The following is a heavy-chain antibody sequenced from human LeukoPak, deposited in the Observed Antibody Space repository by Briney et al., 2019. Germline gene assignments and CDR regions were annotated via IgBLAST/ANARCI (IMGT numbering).Heavy chain of an antibody. Sequence: GGSLRLSCAGSGFTFSTYWLSWVRPAPGKGLEWVANIKEDGSEKYYVDSVKGRFTISRDNAKNSLYLQMNSLRAEDTAVYYCARQGTSHFDYWGQGTLVTVSS. CDR2: IKEDGSEK. CDR1: GFTFSTYW. CDR3: ARQGTSHFDY. V-gene: IGHV3-7*01. J-gene: IGHJ4*02.